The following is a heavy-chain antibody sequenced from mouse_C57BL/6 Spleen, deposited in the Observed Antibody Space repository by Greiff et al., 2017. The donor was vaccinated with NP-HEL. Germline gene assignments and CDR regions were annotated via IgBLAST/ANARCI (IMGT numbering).Heavy chain of an antibody. J-gene: IGHJ2*01. D-gene: IGHD1-1*01. CDR1: GYTFTSYG. CDR3: AVLLRYGDY. V-gene: IGHV1-81*01. CDR2: IYPRSGNT. Sequence: VQRVESGAELARPGASVKLSYKASGYTFTSYGISWVKQRTGQGLEWIGEIYPRSGNTYYNEKFKGKATLTADKSSSTAYMELRSLTSEDSAVYFCAVLLRYGDYWGQGTTLTVSS.